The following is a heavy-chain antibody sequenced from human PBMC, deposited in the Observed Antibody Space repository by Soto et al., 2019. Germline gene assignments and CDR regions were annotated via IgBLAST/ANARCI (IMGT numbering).Heavy chain of an antibody. Sequence: QVQLQQWGAGLLKPSETLSLTCAVYGGSFGGYYWSWIRQPPGKGLEWIGEINHSGSTNYNPSLKSRVTISIDTSTNQFSLKLTSVTAADTAVYYCARRVVPAAIGYWGQGMLVTVSS. D-gene: IGHD2-2*01. CDR3: ARRVVPAAIGY. CDR1: GGSFGGYY. V-gene: IGHV4-34*01. CDR2: INHSGST. J-gene: IGHJ4*02.